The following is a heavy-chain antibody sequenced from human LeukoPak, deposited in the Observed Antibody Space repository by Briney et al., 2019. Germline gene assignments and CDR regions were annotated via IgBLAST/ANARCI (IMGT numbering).Heavy chain of an antibody. CDR3: ARGSGSYYTYYFDY. Sequence: GASVKVSCKASGYTFTSYYMHWVRQAPGQGLEWMGWINPNSGGTNYAQKFQGRVTMTRDTSISTAYMELSRLRSDDTAVYYCARGSGSYYTYYFDYWGQGTLVTVSS. V-gene: IGHV1-2*02. D-gene: IGHD3-10*01. CDR1: GYTFTSYY. J-gene: IGHJ4*02. CDR2: INPNSGGT.